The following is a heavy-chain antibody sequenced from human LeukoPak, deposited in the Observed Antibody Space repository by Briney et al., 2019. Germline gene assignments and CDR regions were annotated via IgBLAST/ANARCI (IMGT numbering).Heavy chain of an antibody. V-gene: IGHV4-39*01. J-gene: IGHJ6*03. CDR1: GGSISSSSYY. Sequence: SETLSLTCTVSGGSISSSSYYWGWVRQPPGKGLEWLGSIYYGGSTYYNPSLKSLFTISVDTSKNQFSLKLSSVTAADTAVYYCARTTLGYDFWSGYLGYMDVWGKGTTVTVSS. CDR3: ARTTLGYDFWSGYLGYMDV. D-gene: IGHD3-3*01. CDR2: IYYGGST.